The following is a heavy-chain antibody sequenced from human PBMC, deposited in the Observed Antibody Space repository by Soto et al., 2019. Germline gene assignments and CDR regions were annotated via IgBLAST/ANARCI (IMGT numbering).Heavy chain of an antibody. Sequence: GVSLRLSCVGSGFSLANFPMNWVRQTPGKGLEWISYISPRGDNIYYTESVKGRFTISRDNARNSLYLQMNSLRDEDAALYYCAKGAKHNIGWPYYFDSCGQG. CDR2: ISPRGDNI. V-gene: IGHV3-48*02. D-gene: IGHD6-19*01. CDR1: GFSLANFP. J-gene: IGHJ4*02. CDR3: AKGAKHNIGWPYYFDS.